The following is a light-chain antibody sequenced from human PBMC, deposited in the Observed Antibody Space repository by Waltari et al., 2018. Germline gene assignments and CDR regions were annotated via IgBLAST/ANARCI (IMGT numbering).Light chain of an antibody. V-gene: IGKV3-20*01. CDR2: GAA. CDR3: QYYDESPRFT. J-gene: IGKJ2*01. Sequence: DTVLTQSPGTLSVSPGAAGTLSCRASQSVSSAYSSWYQQKPGQAPSLLIYGAARRASGIPYRFSGSGSGTDFTLNISRVEPEDVAMYYCQYYDESPRFTFGQGTKVEIK. CDR1: QSVSSAY.